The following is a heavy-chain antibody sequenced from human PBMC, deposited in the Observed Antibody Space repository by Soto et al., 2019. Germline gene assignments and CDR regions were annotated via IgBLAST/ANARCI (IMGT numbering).Heavy chain of an antibody. CDR1: GGSISSSNW. Sequence: QVQLQESGPGLVKPSGTLSLTCVVSGGSISSSNWWSWVRQPPGKGLEWIGEIYHSGRTNYNPSLKSRVTISLDKSKNQFSLKLRSVTAADTAVYYCARLRTYDLMTAPDYWGQGTLVTVSS. CDR3: ARLRTYDLMTAPDY. V-gene: IGHV4-4*02. J-gene: IGHJ4*02. D-gene: IGHD3-9*01. CDR2: IYHSGRT.